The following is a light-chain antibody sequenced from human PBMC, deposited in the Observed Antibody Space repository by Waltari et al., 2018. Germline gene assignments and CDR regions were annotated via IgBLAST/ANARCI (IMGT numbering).Light chain of an antibody. CDR1: HSLVHSDGNTY. Sequence: VVMSQSPLALPVTLGRPAAISSWCTHSLVHSDGNTYLNWFQQRPGQSPRRLIYRVSNRDSGVPDRFSGSGSGTDFTLTISRLEPEDVGIYYCMQGNSRPRTFGQGTRVE. CDR2: RVS. J-gene: IGKJ1*01. CDR3: MQGNSRPRT. V-gene: IGKV2-30*02.